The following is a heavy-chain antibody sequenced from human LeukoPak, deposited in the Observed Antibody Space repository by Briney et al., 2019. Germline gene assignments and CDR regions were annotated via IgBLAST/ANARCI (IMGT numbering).Heavy chain of an antibody. J-gene: IGHJ6*03. CDR1: GDSVSSNSAT. V-gene: IGHV6-1*01. CDR3: ARSLLDMDV. Sequence: SQTLSLTCAISGDSVSSNSATWSWIRQSPSRGLEWLGRTYYRSKWYHDYAVSVKSRITINPDTSKNQFSLQLNSVTPEDTAVYYCARSLLDMDVWGKGTTVTVSS. CDR2: TYYRSKWYH.